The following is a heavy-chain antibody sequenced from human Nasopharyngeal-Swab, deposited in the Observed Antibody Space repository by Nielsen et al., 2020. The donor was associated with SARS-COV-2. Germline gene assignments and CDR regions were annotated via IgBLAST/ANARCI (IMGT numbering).Heavy chain of an antibody. Sequence: SVKVSCKASGGTFSSYAISWVRQSPGQGLEWMGGIIPIFGTANYAQKFQGRVTITADESTSTAYMELSSLRSEDTAVYYCARIYDSSGYNWFDPWGQGTLVTVSS. CDR2: IIPIFGTA. J-gene: IGHJ5*02. D-gene: IGHD3-22*01. V-gene: IGHV1-69*13. CDR3: ARIYDSSGYNWFDP. CDR1: GGTFSSYA.